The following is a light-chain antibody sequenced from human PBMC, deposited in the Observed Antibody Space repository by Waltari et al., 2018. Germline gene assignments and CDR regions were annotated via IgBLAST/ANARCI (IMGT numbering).Light chain of an antibody. Sequence: IVMTQSPDSRAVSPGKRANISCRSSHSIVSDSNNKNFLAWYQQKVGQPPKLLIYWASTRESGVPDRFRGSGSATDFTLTISSLQAEDVAVYYCHQYYSNPQTFGQGTKVEIK. CDR2: WAS. CDR3: HQYYSNPQT. CDR1: HSIVSDSNNKNF. V-gene: IGKV4-1*01. J-gene: IGKJ1*01.